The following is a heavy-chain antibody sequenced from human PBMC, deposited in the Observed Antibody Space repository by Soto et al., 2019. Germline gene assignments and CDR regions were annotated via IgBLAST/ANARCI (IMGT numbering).Heavy chain of an antibody. D-gene: IGHD4-17*01. CDR3: ERSNGDDRAY. CDR2: IYYSGST. Sequence: SETLSLACTVSGGSVSSGTYYWNWIRQPPGKGLEWIGYIYYSGSTYYNPSLKSRVTISVDTSKNQFSLKLSSVTAADTAVYYCERSNGDDRAYWSQGTLVTVSA. V-gene: IGHV4-61*01. CDR1: GGSVSSGTYY. J-gene: IGHJ4*02.